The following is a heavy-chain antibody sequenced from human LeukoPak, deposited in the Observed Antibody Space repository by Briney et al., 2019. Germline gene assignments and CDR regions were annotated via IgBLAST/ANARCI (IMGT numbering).Heavy chain of an antibody. J-gene: IGHJ4*02. CDR1: GFTFSSRA. CDR2: ISYDGSNE. D-gene: IGHD3-10*01. CDR3: AKDRTWNYYGSGTFDF. V-gene: IGHV3-30*18. Sequence: GGSLRLSCAASGFTFSSRAMHWVRQAPGKGLEWVAVISYDGSNEYYTDPVKGRFTISRDNSKNTMFLQMNNLRTEDTAVYHCAKDRTWNYYGSGTFDFWGQGSLVTVSS.